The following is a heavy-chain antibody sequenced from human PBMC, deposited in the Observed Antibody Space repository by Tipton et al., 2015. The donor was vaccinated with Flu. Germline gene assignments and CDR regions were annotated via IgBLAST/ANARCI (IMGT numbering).Heavy chain of an antibody. V-gene: IGHV4-38-2*01. CDR2: ICPGSP. Sequence: TLSLTCSVSGGSVGGPYCWGWVRRPPGKGLEWIGNICPGSPYYNPSLRSRVTMSIARSNVQFSLRLTSVTAADTAVYYCARRDYSNYVSDPKSWFDPWGQGTLVAVSS. CDR1: GGSVGGPYC. CDR3: ARRDYSNYVSDPKSWFDP. D-gene: IGHD4-11*01. J-gene: IGHJ5*02.